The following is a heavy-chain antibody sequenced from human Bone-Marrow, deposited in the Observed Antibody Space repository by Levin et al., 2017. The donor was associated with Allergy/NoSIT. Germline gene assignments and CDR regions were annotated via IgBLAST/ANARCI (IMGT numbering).Heavy chain of an antibody. CDR1: GFTFSTYD. V-gene: IGHV3-13*01. CDR2: IGTAGDT. CDR3: ARGRGGSYFDSSGYYFNALDM. Sequence: PGGSLRLSCSVSGFTFSTYDMHWVRQATGKSLEWVSAIGTAGDTYYSDSVKGRFTISRENARNSLHLQVNSLRAGDTAVYYCARGRGGSYFDSSGYYFNALDMWGQGTMVTVSS. D-gene: IGHD3-22*01. J-gene: IGHJ3*02.